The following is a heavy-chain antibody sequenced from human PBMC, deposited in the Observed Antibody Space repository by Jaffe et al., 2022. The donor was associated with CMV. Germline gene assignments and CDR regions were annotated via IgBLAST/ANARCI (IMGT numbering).Heavy chain of an antibody. CDR1: GFTFSNAW. CDR2: IKSKTDGGTT. D-gene: IGHD3-22*01. V-gene: IGHV3-15*01. CDR3: TTAGYYYDSSGYLYYFDY. Sequence: EVQLVESGGGLVKPGGSLRLSCAASGFTFSNAWMSWVRQAPGKGLEWVGRIKSKTDGGTTDYAAPVKGRFTISRDDSKNTLYLQMNSLKTEDTAVYYCTTAGYYYDSSGYLYYFDYWGQGTLVTVSS. J-gene: IGHJ4*02.